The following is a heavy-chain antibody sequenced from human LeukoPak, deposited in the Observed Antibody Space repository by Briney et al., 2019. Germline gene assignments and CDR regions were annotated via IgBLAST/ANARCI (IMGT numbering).Heavy chain of an antibody. Sequence: SETLSLTCAVSGYSISSGYYWGWIRQSPGKGMEWIGTIYDSGSTYYRPSLKRRVTISVDTSKNQFSLSLSSVTAADTAAYYCARLYDADYFDYWGQGTLVTVSS. CDR1: GYSISSGYY. CDR2: IYDSGST. CDR3: ARLYDADYFDY. V-gene: IGHV4-38-2*01. J-gene: IGHJ4*02. D-gene: IGHD2/OR15-2a*01.